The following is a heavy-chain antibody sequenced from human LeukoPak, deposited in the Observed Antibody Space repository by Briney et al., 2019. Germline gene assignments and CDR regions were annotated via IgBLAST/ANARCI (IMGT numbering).Heavy chain of an antibody. V-gene: IGHV1-2*02. CDR2: INPNSGGT. CDR3: ARGGVDIVATIYFGY. D-gene: IGHD5-12*01. J-gene: IGHJ4*02. Sequence: GASVKVSCKASGYTFTGYYMHWVRQAPGQGLEWMGWINPNSGGTNYAQKFQGRVTMTRDTSISTAYMELSRLRSDDTAVYYCARGGVDIVATIYFGYWGQGTLVTVSS. CDR1: GYTFTGYY.